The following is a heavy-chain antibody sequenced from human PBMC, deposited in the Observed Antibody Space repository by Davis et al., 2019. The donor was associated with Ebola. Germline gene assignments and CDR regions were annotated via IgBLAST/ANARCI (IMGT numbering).Heavy chain of an antibody. D-gene: IGHD1-26*01. CDR1: GFTFSNFA. Sequence: GESLKISCAASGFTFSNFAMSWVRQAPGKGLEWVSTISGSATSTYYADSLKGRFTVSRDNSKNTVYLQMYSVRAEDTAMYYCAKSPLSGSFDYWGQGTPVTVSS. V-gene: IGHV3-23*01. CDR2: ISGSATST. J-gene: IGHJ4*02. CDR3: AKSPLSGSFDY.